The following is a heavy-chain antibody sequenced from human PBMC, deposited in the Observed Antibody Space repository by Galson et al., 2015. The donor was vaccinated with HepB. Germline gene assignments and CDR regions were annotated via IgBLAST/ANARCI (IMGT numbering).Heavy chain of an antibody. D-gene: IGHD3-22*01. CDR1: GFTFSSYS. Sequence: LRLSCAASGFTFSSYSMNWVRQAPGKGLEWVSSISSSSSYIYYADSVKGRFTISRDNAKNSLYLQMNSLRAEDTAVYYCARAVSITMIVAYGMDVWGQGTTVTVSS. CDR2: ISSSSSYI. J-gene: IGHJ6*02. V-gene: IGHV3-21*01. CDR3: ARAVSITMIVAYGMDV.